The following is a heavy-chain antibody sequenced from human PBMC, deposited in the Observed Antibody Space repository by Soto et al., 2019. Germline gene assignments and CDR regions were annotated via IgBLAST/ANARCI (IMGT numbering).Heavy chain of an antibody. D-gene: IGHD1-7*01. Sequence: SETLSLTCTVSGGSIRSYYWSWIRQPPGKGLEWIGYIYYSGSTNYNPSLKSRVTISVDTSKNQFSLKLSSVTAADTAVYYCARNYGHAFEIWGQGTMVTVSS. J-gene: IGHJ3*02. V-gene: IGHV4-59*01. CDR3: ARNYGHAFEI. CDR2: IYYSGST. CDR1: GGSIRSYY.